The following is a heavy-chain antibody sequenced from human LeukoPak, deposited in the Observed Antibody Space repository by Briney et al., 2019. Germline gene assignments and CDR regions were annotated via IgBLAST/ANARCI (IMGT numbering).Heavy chain of an antibody. J-gene: IGHJ6*02. V-gene: IGHV3-7*01. CDR1: GFTFSSYC. D-gene: IGHD2-2*01. CDR3: ARDTYCSSTSCYFVHYYYYGMDV. CDR2: IKQDGSEK. Sequence: GGSLRLSCAASGFTFSSYCLSWVRQAPGKGLEWVANIKQDGSEKYYVYPVKGRFTISRDNAKNSLYLQMNSLRAEDTPVYYCARDTYCSSTSCYFVHYYYYGMDVWGQGTTVTVSS.